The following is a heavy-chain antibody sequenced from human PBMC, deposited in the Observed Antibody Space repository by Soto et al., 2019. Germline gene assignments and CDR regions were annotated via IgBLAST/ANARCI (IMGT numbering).Heavy chain of an antibody. CDR1: GFTFSSYG. Sequence: VQLVESGGGVVQPGRSLRLSCAASGFTFSSYGMHWVRQAPGKGLEWVAVISYDGNNKYYADSVKGRFTISRDNFKNTRYLHMDSLRVEDNAMYYWAKDHLVTTVATPSYWGQGNLVSVCS. CDR3: AKDHLVTTVATPSY. D-gene: IGHD4-17*01. V-gene: IGHV3-30*18. J-gene: IGHJ4*02. CDR2: ISYDGNNK.